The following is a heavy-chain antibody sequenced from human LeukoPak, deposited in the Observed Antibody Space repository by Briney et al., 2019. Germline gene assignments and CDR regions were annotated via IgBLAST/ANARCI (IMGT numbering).Heavy chain of an antibody. CDR2: IRYDGSNK. Sequence: PGGSLRLSCAASGFTFSSYGMHWVRQAPGKGLEWVALIRYDGSNKYYADSVKGRFTISRDNSKNTLYLQMNSLRAEDTAVYYCTRGGYSGYFFSGDYWGQGTLVTVSS. D-gene: IGHD5-12*01. V-gene: IGHV3-30*02. CDR3: TRGGYSGYFFSGDY. J-gene: IGHJ4*02. CDR1: GFTFSSYG.